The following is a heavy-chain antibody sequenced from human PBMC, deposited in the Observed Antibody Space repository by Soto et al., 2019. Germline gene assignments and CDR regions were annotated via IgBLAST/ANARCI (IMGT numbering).Heavy chain of an antibody. J-gene: IGHJ4*02. CDR3: ADSSGWYPFDY. CDR2: ISGSGGST. D-gene: IGHD6-19*01. Sequence: GGSLRLSCAASGFTFSSYAMSWVRQAPGKGLEWVSAISGSGGSTYYADSVKGRFTISRDNSKNTLYLQMNGLRAEDTAVYYCADSSGWYPFDYWGQGTLVTVSS. CDR1: GFTFSSYA. V-gene: IGHV3-23*01.